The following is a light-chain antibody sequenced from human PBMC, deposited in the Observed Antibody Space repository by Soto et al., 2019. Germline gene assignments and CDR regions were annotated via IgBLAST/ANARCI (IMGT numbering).Light chain of an antibody. J-gene: IGLJ1*01. CDR1: SSDVGGYNY. CDR2: DVS. CDR3: SSHTSSGTYV. V-gene: IGLV2-14*01. Sequence: QSALTQPASVSGSPGQSITISCTGTSSDVGGYNYVSWYQQHPGKAPKLMIYDVSNRPSGVSDRFSGSKSGNTASLTISGLQAEDEADYYCSSHTSSGTYVFGTGTKLTVL.